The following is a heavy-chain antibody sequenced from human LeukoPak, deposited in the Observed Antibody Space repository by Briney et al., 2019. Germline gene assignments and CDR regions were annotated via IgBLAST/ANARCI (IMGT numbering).Heavy chain of an antibody. J-gene: IGHJ6*03. CDR2: IWYDGSNK. V-gene: IGHV3-33*06. Sequence: GRSLRLSCAASGFTFSSYGMHWVRQAPGKGLEWVAVIWYDGSNKYYADSVKGRFTISRDNSKNTLYLQMNSLRAKDTAVYYCAKDLRPYCSSTSCADYYYYYMDVWGKGTTVTVSS. CDR1: GFTFSSYG. D-gene: IGHD2-2*01. CDR3: AKDLRPYCSSTSCADYYYYYMDV.